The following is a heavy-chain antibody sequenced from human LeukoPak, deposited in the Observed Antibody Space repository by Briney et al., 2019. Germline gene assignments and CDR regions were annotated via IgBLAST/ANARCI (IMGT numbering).Heavy chain of an antibody. CDR1: GYTLTELS. CDR3: ATAVGATVGWFDP. CDR2: FDPEDGET. J-gene: IGHJ5*02. D-gene: IGHD1-26*01. V-gene: IGHV1-24*01. Sequence: GASVKVSCKVSGYTLTELSMHWVRQALGKGLEWMGGFDPEDGETIYAQKFQGRVTMTEDTSTDTAYMELSSLRSEDTAVYYCATAVGATVGWFDPWGQGTLVTVSS.